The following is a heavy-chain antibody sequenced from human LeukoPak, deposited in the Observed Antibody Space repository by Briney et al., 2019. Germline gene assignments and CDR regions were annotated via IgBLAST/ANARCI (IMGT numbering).Heavy chain of an antibody. J-gene: IGHJ4*02. D-gene: IGHD5-24*01. V-gene: IGHV4-34*01. CDR3: ARGDGRDGYKGRLDY. Sequence: PSETLSLTCAVYGGSFSCYYWSWIRQPPGRGLEWIGEINHSGSTDYNPSLKSRLTISVDTSKNQFSLKMSSVTAADTAVYYCARGDGRDGYKGRLDYWGQGTLVTVCS. CDR2: INHSGST. CDR1: GGSFSCYY.